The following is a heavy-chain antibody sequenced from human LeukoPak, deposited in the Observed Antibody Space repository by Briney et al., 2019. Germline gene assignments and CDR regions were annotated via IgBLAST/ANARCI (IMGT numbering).Heavy chain of an antibody. D-gene: IGHD3-16*02. Sequence: KPSETLSLTCTVSGVSVSSGSYYWSWIRQPPGKGLEWIGYIYYSGSTNYNPSLKSRVTISVDTSKNQFSLKLSSVTAADTAVYYCASFWYYDYVWGSYPPDYWGQGTLVTVSS. CDR2: IYYSGST. J-gene: IGHJ4*02. CDR3: ASFWYYDYVWGSYPPDY. V-gene: IGHV4-61*01. CDR1: GVSVSSGSYY.